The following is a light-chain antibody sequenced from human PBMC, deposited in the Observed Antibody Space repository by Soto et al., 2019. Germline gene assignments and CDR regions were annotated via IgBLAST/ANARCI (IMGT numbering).Light chain of an antibody. CDR3: QKYNSAPRT. J-gene: IGKJ1*01. CDR2: AAS. CDR1: QGISNY. V-gene: IGKV1-27*01. Sequence: DIQMTQSPSSLSASVGDRVTITCRASQGISNYLAWWQQKPGKVPKLLIYAASTLQSGVPPRFSGSGSGTDFTLTISSLQPEDVATYYCQKYNSAPRTFGQGTKVEIK.